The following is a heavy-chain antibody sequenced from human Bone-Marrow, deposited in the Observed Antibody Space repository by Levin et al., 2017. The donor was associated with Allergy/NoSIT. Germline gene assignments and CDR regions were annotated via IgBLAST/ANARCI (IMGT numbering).Heavy chain of an antibody. CDR3: ARDPVRGDAYDFDF. CDR1: GFTFSNYW. V-gene: IGHV3-74*01. J-gene: IGHJ4*02. CDR2: INTDGSDT. D-gene: IGHD5-24*01. Sequence: GGSLRLSCEASGFTFSNYWMHWVRQVPGEGLVWVSHINTDGSDTAYADSVKGRFTISRDNAKNTLYLQMNSLRAEDTAVYYCARDPVRGDAYDFDFWGQGTLVTVSS.